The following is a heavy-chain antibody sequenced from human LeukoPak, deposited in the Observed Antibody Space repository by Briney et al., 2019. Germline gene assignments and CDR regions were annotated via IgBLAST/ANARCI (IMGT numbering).Heavy chain of an antibody. CDR1: GYTFTDYY. Sequence: ASVKVSCNTSGYTFTDYYLHWVRQAPGQGLEWMGWINPNSGGTNYAQKFQARVSMTRDASISTAYMQLSRLRFDDTAVYYCARSPHILTGENFDYWGQGTLLTVSS. V-gene: IGHV1-2*02. D-gene: IGHD3-9*01. CDR3: ARSPHILTGENFDY. CDR2: INPNSGGT. J-gene: IGHJ4*02.